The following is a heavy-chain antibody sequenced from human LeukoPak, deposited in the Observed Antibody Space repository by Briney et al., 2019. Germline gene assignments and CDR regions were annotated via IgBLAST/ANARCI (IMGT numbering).Heavy chain of an antibody. J-gene: IGHJ4*02. CDR3: AKDRPNYYDSSGHYYRRDGDY. Sequence: GGSLRLSCAASGFTFSSYAMSWVRQAPGKGLEWVSSVSGSGGYSYYAGSVKGRFTISRDNSKNTLYLQMNSLRAEDTAIYYCAKDRPNYYDSSGHYYRRDGDYWGQGTLVTVSS. CDR1: GFTFSSYA. CDR2: VSGSGGYS. D-gene: IGHD3-22*01. V-gene: IGHV3-23*01.